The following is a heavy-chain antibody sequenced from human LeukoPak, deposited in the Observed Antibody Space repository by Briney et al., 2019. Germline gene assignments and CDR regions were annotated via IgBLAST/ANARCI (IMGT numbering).Heavy chain of an antibody. V-gene: IGHV3-21*01. J-gene: IGHJ4*02. CDR2: ISSSSTYI. CDR1: GFTFSRYT. D-gene: IGHD3-22*01. Sequence: GGSLRLSCAASGFTFSRYTMNWVRQAPGKGLEWVSTISSSSTYIHYADSVRGRFTISRDNTKSSLYLQMNSLRAEDAAVYYRARDGSAYYNENTGFRGEFDSWGQGALVTVSS. CDR3: ARDGSAYYNENTGFRGEFDS.